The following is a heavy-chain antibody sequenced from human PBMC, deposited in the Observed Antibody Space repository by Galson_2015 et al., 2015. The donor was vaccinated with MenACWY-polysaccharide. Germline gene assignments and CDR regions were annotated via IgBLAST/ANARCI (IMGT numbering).Heavy chain of an antibody. J-gene: IGHJ4*02. CDR2: IYSGGNT. V-gene: IGHV3-53*01. D-gene: IGHD2/OR15-2a*01. Sequence: SLRLSCAASGFSVSSNYVSWVRQAPGKGLEWVSVIYSGGNTYYADSVKGRFTISRDNSKNTLYLQMNSLRAEDTAVYYRAKSSTWSNFFETWGQGTLVTVSS. CDR3: AKSSTWSNFFET. CDR1: GFSVSSNY.